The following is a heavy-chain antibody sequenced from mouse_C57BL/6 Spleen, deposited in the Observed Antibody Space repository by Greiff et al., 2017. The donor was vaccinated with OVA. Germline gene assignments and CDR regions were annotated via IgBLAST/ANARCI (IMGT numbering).Heavy chain of an antibody. CDR3: ARRGVAGTRFAY. Sequence: VQLQQSGTELVKPGASVKLSCKASGYTFTSYWMRWVKQRPGQGLEWIGNINPSSGGTNYNEKFKSKATLTVDKSSSTAYMQLSSLTSEDSAVYYCARRGVAGTRFAYWGQGTLVTVSA. CDR1: GYTFTSYW. V-gene: IGHV1-53*01. D-gene: IGHD1-1*01. J-gene: IGHJ3*01. CDR2: INPSSGGT.